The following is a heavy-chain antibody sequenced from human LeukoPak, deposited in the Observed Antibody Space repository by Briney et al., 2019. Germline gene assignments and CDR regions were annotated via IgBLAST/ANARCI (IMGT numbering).Heavy chain of an antibody. J-gene: IGHJ3*02. CDR1: GFTFSSYA. CDR3: ARGGSGYDAFDI. D-gene: IGHD3-10*01. CDR2: ISGSGGST. V-gene: IGHV3-23*01. Sequence: GGSLRLSCAASGFTFSSYAMSWVRQAPGKGLEWVSAISGSGGSTYYADSVKGRFTISRDNSKNTLYLQMNSLRAEDTAVYYCARGGSGYDAFDIWGQGTMVTVSS.